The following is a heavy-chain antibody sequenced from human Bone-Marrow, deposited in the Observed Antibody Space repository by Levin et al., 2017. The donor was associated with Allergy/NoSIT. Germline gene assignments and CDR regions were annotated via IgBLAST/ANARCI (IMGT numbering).Heavy chain of an antibody. V-gene: IGHV3-48*02. CDR2: ISSSGTTI. J-gene: IGHJ4*02. CDR3: ARDHLGATGSFAH. CDR1: GFTFSSYT. D-gene: IGHD1-26*01. Sequence: HSGGSLRLSCAASGFTFSSYTMNWVRQAPGKGLQWVAYISSSGTTIYYADSVKGRFTISRDNAKNSLYLQMNSLRDDDTAVYYCARDHLGATGSFAHWGQGTLVTVSS.